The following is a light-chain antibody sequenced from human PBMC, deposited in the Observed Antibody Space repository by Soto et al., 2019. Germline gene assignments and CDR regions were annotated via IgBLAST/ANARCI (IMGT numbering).Light chain of an antibody. CDR3: LQYNYSPPWT. Sequence: EIVLTQSPDTLSLSPGERATLSCRASQSVSNNFLAWYHQKPGQTPSLLIYDASTRATGIPGRFSGSGSGTDFTLTISRLEPEDFVVYYCLQYNYSPPWTFGQGTKVESK. CDR1: QSVSNNF. CDR2: DAS. V-gene: IGKV3-20*01. J-gene: IGKJ1*01.